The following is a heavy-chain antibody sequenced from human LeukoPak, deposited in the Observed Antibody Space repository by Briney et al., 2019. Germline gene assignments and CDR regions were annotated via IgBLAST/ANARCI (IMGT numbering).Heavy chain of an antibody. CDR2: FDPEDGET. CDR3: ATTKGYYYDSSGYLDY. J-gene: IGHJ4*02. V-gene: IGHV1-24*01. CDR1: GYTLTELS. Sequence: ASVMVSCKVSGYTLTELSMHWVRQAPGKGLEWMGGFDPEDGETIYAQKFQGRVTMTEDTSTDTAYMELSSLRSEDTAVYYCATTKGYYYDSSGYLDYWGQGTLVTVSS. D-gene: IGHD3-22*01.